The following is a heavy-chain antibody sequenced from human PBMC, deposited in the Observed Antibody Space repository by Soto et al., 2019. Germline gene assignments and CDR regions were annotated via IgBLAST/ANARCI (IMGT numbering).Heavy chain of an antibody. CDR2: IKTDGTIT. D-gene: IGHD4-4*01. J-gene: IGHJ4*02. Sequence: PGGSLRLSCAASGFTFSNYWMNWVRQAPGKGLVWVSRIKTDGTITTYADSVKGRFTISRDNAKNTLYLQMNSLRVEDTAVYYCASRSGSNFPSDYWGQGTLVTVSS. CDR1: GFTFSNYW. V-gene: IGHV3-74*01. CDR3: ASRSGSNFPSDY.